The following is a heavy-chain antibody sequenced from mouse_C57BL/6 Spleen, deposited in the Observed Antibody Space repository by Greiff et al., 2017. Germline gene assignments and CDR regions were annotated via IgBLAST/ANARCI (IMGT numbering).Heavy chain of an antibody. CDR3: ARSGVDYDGGMDY. CDR1: GYTFTSYW. V-gene: IGHV1-55*01. Sequence: QVQLQQPGAELVKPGASVKMSCKASGYTFTSYWITWVKQRPGQGLEWIGDIYPGSGSTNYNEKFKSKATLTVDTSSSTAYMQLSSLTSEDSAVYYCARSGVDYDGGMDYWGQGTSVTVSS. D-gene: IGHD2-4*01. CDR2: IYPGSGST. J-gene: IGHJ4*01.